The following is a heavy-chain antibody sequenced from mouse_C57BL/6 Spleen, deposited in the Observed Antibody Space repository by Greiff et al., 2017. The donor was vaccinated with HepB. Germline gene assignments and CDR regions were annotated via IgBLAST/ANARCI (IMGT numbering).Heavy chain of an antibody. V-gene: IGHV5-17*01. D-gene: IGHD1-1*01. CDR2: ISSGSSTI. Sequence: EVKLMESGGGLVKPGGSLKLSCAASGFTFSDYGMHWVRQAPEKGLEWVAYISSGSSTIYYADTVKGRFTISRDNAKNTLFLQMTSLRSEDTAMYYCARTITTVVATRAMDYWGQGTSVTVSS. CDR1: GFTFSDYG. J-gene: IGHJ4*01. CDR3: ARTITTVVATRAMDY.